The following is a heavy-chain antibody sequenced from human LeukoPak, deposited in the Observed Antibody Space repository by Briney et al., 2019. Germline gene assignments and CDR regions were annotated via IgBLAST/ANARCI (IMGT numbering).Heavy chain of an antibody. CDR1: GGTFISYA. J-gene: IGHJ6*03. V-gene: IGHV1-69*13. D-gene: IGHD1-26*01. CDR2: IIPIFGTA. Sequence: SVKVSCKASGGTFISYAISWVRQAPGQGLEWMGGIIPIFGTANYAQKFQGRVTITSDESTSTAYMELSSLRSEDTAVYYCARMVGWGARRYYYYYMDVWGKGTTVTIS. CDR3: ARMVGWGARRYYYYYMDV.